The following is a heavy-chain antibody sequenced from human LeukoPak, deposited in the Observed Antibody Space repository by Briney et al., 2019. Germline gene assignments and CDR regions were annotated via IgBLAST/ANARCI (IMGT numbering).Heavy chain of an antibody. Sequence: GGSLRLSCAASGFTFSSYSMNWVRQAPGERLEWVSSISSSSSYIYYADSVKGRFTISRDDAKNSLFLQMNSLRAEDTAVYYCARVWSDCYGTNCYISEYWGQGTLVTVSS. J-gene: IGHJ4*02. CDR1: GFTFSSYS. CDR2: ISSSSSYI. V-gene: IGHV3-21*01. D-gene: IGHD2-2*02. CDR3: ARVWSDCYGTNCYISEY.